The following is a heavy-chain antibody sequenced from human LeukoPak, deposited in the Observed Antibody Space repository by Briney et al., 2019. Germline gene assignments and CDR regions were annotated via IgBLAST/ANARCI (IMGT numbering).Heavy chain of an antibody. Sequence: GGSLRLSCAASGFTFSSYAMSWVRQAPGKGLEWVSAISGSGGSTYYADSVKGRFTVSRDSSKNSLYLQMNSLTAADTAVYYCAKDRSIGTYYPFDHWGQGTLVTVSS. CDR3: AKDRSIGTYYPFDH. V-gene: IGHV3-23*01. D-gene: IGHD1-26*01. CDR1: GFTFSSYA. J-gene: IGHJ4*02. CDR2: ISGSGGST.